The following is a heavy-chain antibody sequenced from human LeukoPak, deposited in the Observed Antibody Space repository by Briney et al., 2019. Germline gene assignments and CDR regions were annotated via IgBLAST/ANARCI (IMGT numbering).Heavy chain of an antibody. Sequence: GESLKISCKASGYRFTEYWIAWVRQMPGKGVEGMGIVYPSNSETRYSPSFQGQVTISADKSISTAYLQWSSLEASDTAMYFCARHRYSGADTQGFDSWGQGTLVTVSS. D-gene: IGHD5-12*01. CDR3: ARHRYSGADTQGFDS. J-gene: IGHJ4*02. V-gene: IGHV5-51*01. CDR1: GYRFTEYW. CDR2: VYPSNSET.